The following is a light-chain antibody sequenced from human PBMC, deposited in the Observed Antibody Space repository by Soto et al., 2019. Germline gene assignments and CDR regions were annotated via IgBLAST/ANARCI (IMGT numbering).Light chain of an antibody. CDR3: QSYDSSNHRV. V-gene: IGLV6-57*04. Sequence: NFMLTQPHSVSESPGKTVTISCTRSSGSIASNYVQWYQQRPGSAPTTVIYEDNQRPSGVPDWFSGSIDSSSNSASLTISGLKTEDEADYYCQSYDSSNHRVFGGGTKLTVL. CDR1: SGSIASNY. J-gene: IGLJ2*01. CDR2: EDN.